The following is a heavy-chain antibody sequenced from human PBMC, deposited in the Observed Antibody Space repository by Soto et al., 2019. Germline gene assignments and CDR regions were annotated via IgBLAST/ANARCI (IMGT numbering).Heavy chain of an antibody. Sequence: EVQLVESGGALVQPGGSLRLSCAASRFTFSTYEMNWVRQAPVKGLEWVSYISTSGSTVYYADSVKGRFTISRDNTRNSLYLQMNSLRDEDTALYYCVRYCSTTLCNGVATRTFDYWGQGTLVTVSS. V-gene: IGHV3-48*03. CDR2: ISTSGSTV. CDR3: VRYCSTTLCNGVATRTFDY. CDR1: RFTFSTYE. D-gene: IGHD2-2*01. J-gene: IGHJ4*02.